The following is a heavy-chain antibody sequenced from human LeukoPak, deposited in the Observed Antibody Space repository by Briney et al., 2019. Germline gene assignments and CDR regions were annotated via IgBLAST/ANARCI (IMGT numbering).Heavy chain of an antibody. J-gene: IGHJ3*02. CDR2: ISYDGSNK. CDR3: ARAKRNGFDI. Sequence: GGSLRLSCAASGFSFRTYGMHWVRQAPGKGLEWVAVISYDGSNKYYADSVKGRFTISRDNAKNSLYLQMNSLRAEDTAVYYCARAKRNGFDIWGQGTMVTVSS. CDR1: GFSFRTYG. V-gene: IGHV3-30*03.